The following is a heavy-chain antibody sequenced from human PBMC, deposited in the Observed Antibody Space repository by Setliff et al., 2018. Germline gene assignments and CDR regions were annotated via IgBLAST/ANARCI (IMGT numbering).Heavy chain of an antibody. V-gene: IGHV4-38-2*01. CDR3: AGSAGDFWSGYSLDY. CDR1: GYSISSGYY. J-gene: IGHJ4*02. CDR2: MRHSGGT. D-gene: IGHD3-3*01. Sequence: TSETLSLTCAVSGYSISSGYYWGWIRQPPGKGLEWIGSMRHSGGTYYNPSLKSRVTISVDTSKNQFSLKLSSVTAADTAVYYCAGSAGDFWSGYSLDYWGQ.